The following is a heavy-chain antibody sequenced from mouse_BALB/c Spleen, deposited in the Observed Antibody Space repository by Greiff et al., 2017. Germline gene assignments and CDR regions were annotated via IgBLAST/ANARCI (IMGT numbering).Heavy chain of an antibody. J-gene: IGHJ4*01. CDR2: ISSGSSTI. Sequence: VQLKESGGGLVQPGGSRKLSCAASGFTFSSFGMHWVRQAPEKGLEWVAYISSGSSTIYYADTVKGRFTISRDNPKNTLFLQMTSLRSEDTAMYYCARNGYYALYYAMDYWGQGTSVTVSS. CDR3: ARNGYYALYYAMDY. CDR1: GFTFSSFG. D-gene: IGHD2-3*01. V-gene: IGHV5-17*02.